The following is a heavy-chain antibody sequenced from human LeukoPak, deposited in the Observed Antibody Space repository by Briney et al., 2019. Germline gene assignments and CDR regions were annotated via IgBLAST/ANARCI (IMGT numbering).Heavy chain of an antibody. CDR2: ISYIGST. CDR3: ARDLITVTKGFDI. Sequence: SETLSLTCAVSTDSFSSHYWSWIRQPPGKGLEWIGYISYIGSTNYNPSLKSRVTISIDTSNNQFSLKLRSVTAADTAVYYCARDLITVTKGFDIWGQGTMVSVSS. CDR1: TDSFSSHY. J-gene: IGHJ3*02. V-gene: IGHV4-59*11. D-gene: IGHD4-17*01.